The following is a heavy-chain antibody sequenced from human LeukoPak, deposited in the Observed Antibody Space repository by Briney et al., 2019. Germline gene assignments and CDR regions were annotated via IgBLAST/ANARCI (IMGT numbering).Heavy chain of an antibody. Sequence: ASVKVSCKASGYTFTAYYMHWVRQAPGQGLEWMGWINPNSGGTKYAQKFQARVTMTRDTSISTAYMELSRLTSDDTAVYYCASEKVGPGQHLTYFDYGGREPRVPVPS. D-gene: IGHD6-13*01. CDR3: ASEKVGPGQHLTYFDY. J-gene: IGHJ4*02. CDR1: GYTFTAYY. CDR2: INPNSGGT. V-gene: IGHV1-2*02.